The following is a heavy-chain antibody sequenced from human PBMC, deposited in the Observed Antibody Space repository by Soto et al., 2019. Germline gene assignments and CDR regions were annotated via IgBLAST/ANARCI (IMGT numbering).Heavy chain of an antibody. CDR3: ATPEAPYYYDSSGYYPTC. V-gene: IGHV1-24*01. CDR2: FDPEDGET. Sequence: GASVKVSCKASGYTFTSYGISWVRQSPGQGLEWMGGFDPEDGETIYAQKFQGRVTMTEDTSTDTAYMELSSLRSEDTAVYYCATPEAPYYYDSSGYYPTCWGQGTLVTVSS. D-gene: IGHD3-22*01. CDR1: GYTFTSYG. J-gene: IGHJ4*02.